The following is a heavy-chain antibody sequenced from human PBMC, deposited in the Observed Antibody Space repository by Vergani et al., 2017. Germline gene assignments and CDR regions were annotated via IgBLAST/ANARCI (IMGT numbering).Heavy chain of an antibody. CDR1: GFTFDDYA. J-gene: IGHJ4*02. CDR2: ISWNSGSI. CDR3: TSHTGSSSGYHPAIDY. Sequence: EVQLVESGGGLVQPGRSLRLSCAASGFTFDDYAMHWVRQAPGKGLEWVSGISWNSGSIGYADSVKGRFTISRDNAKNSLYLQMNSLRAEDTAVYYCTSHTGSSSGYHPAIDYWGQGTLVTVSS. V-gene: IGHV3-9*01. D-gene: IGHD3-22*01.